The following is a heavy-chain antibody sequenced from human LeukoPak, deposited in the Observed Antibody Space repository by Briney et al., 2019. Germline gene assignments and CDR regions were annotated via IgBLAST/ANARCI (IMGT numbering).Heavy chain of an antibody. CDR2: ISWNSGDL. D-gene: IGHD3-10*01. Sequence: GGSLRLSCAASGFTFENSAMHWVRQAPGRGLEWVSGISWNSGDLIYADSVKGRFTISRDNAKNSLHLQMNSLRLEDMALYYCARRSGDRAFDIWGQGTMVTVSS. J-gene: IGHJ3*02. CDR1: GFTFENSA. V-gene: IGHV3-9*03. CDR3: ARRSGDRAFDI.